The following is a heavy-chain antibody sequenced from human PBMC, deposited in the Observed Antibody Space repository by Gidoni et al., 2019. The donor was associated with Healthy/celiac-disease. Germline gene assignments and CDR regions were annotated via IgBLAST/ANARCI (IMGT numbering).Heavy chain of an antibody. V-gene: IGHV1-69*06. J-gene: IGHJ5*02. CDR1: GGTFSSYA. CDR2: IIPIFGTA. D-gene: IGHD3-10*01. Sequence: QVQLVQSGAEVKKPGSSVKVSCTASGGTFSSYAISWVRQAPGQGLEWMGGIIPIFGTAYYAQKFQGRVTITADKSTSTAYMELSSLRSEDTAVYYCATLFYPGPMVRGSMSYNWFDPWGQGTLVTVSS. CDR3: ATLFYPGPMVRGSMSYNWFDP.